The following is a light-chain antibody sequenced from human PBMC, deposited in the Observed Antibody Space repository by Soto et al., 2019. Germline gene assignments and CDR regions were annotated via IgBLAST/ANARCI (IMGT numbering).Light chain of an antibody. CDR2: GAS. CDR1: QSVSSN. CDR3: QHYNNWPYT. Sequence: EIVMTQSPATLSVSPGERATLSCRASQSVSSNLAWFQQKPGQAPRLLIYGASTRATGIPARFSGSGSGAHFTLTITSLQSEDFAVYYCQHYNNWPYTFGQGNKLEIK. J-gene: IGKJ2*01. V-gene: IGKV3-15*01.